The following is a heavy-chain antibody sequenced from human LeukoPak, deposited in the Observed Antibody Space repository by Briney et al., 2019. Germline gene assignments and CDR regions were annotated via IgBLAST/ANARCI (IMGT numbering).Heavy chain of an antibody. J-gene: IGHJ4*02. CDR2: IYSGGST. CDR1: GFTVRSNY. V-gene: IGHV3-53*01. CDR3: ARNGYSSSWYRN. D-gene: IGHD6-13*01. Sequence: PGGSLRLSCAASGFTVRSNYMSWVRQAPGKGLEWVSVIYSGGSTYYADSVKGRFTISRDNSKNTLYLQMNSLRAEDTAVYYCARNGYSSSWYRNWGQGTLVTVSS.